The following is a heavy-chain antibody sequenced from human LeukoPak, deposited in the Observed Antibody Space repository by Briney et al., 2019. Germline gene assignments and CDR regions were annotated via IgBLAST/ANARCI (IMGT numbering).Heavy chain of an antibody. Sequence: GGSLRLSCAASGFTFSNAWMNWVRQAPGKGLEWVSSISSSSSYIYYADSVKGRFTISRDNAKNSLYLQMNSLRAEDTAVYYCAREVYYYDSSGSPPGDWGQGTLVTVSS. D-gene: IGHD3-22*01. CDR1: GFTFSNAW. CDR3: AREVYYYDSSGSPPGD. J-gene: IGHJ4*02. V-gene: IGHV3-21*01. CDR2: ISSSSSYI.